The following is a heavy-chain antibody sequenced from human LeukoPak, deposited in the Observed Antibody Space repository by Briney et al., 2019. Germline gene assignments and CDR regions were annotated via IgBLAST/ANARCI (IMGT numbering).Heavy chain of an antibody. CDR1: GFTFSDYY. D-gene: IGHD3-22*01. Sequence: GALRLSCAASGFTFSDYYMSWVRQAPGKGLEWVGRIKSKTDGGTTDYAAPVKGRFTISRDDSKTTLYLQMNSLKTEDTAVYYCTTDPNSVITMIVAPEGYWGQGTLVTVSS. V-gene: IGHV3-15*01. CDR2: IKSKTDGGTT. J-gene: IGHJ4*02. CDR3: TTDPNSVITMIVAPEGY.